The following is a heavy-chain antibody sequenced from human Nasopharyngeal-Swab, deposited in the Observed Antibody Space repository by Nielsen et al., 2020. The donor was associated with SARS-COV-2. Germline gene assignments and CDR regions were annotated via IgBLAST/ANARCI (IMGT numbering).Heavy chain of an antibody. V-gene: IGHV1-2*04. D-gene: IGHD6-13*01. CDR1: GYTSMDFK. Sequence: ASVKVSCKASGYTSMDFKMHWVRQAPGQGLEWMGWINPDTGGTTYAQEFQGWVTMTKDTSISTFYMDLNRMKSDDMAVYYCARLGAAGDFDYWGQGTLVTVSS. CDR3: ARLGAAGDFDY. CDR2: INPDTGGT. J-gene: IGHJ4*02.